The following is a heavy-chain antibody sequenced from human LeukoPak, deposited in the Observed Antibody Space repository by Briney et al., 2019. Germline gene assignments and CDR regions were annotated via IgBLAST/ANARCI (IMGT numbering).Heavy chain of an antibody. D-gene: IGHD2-21*01. CDR2: ISSGSTYI. CDR3: AREVLMWPRYFDY. CDR1: GFTFSDYS. V-gene: IGHV3-21*01. Sequence: GGSLRLSCAASGFTFSDYSMNWVRQAPGKGLEWVSSISSGSTYIYYADSVRGRFTISRDNAKNSLYLQMNSLRAEDTAVYYCAREVLMWPRYFDYWGQGTLVTVSS. J-gene: IGHJ4*02.